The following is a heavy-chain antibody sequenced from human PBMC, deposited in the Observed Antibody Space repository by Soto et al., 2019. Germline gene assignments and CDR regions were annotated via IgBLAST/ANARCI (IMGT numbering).Heavy chain of an antibody. CDR2: IYYSGST. D-gene: IGHD3-22*01. Sequence: SETLSLTCTVSGGSISSSSYYWGWIRQPPGKGLEWIGSIYYSGSTYYNPSLKSRVTISVDTSKNQFSLELGSVTAADTAVYYCARWYYYDSSGYRYYFDYWGQGTLVTVSS. V-gene: IGHV4-39*01. CDR3: ARWYYYDSSGYRYYFDY. J-gene: IGHJ4*02. CDR1: GGSISSSSYY.